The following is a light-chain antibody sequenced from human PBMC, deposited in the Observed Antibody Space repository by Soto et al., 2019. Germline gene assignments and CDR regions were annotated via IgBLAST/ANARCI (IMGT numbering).Light chain of an antibody. CDR2: AAS. Sequence: DIQMTQSPSSLSASVGDRVTITCRASQSISSYLNWYQQKPGKAPKLLIYAASNLQSGVPSRFSGSGSGTEFTLTISSLQPEDFATYYCQQSYSAPYFTFGPGTKVDIK. J-gene: IGKJ3*01. V-gene: IGKV1-39*01. CDR1: QSISSY. CDR3: QQSYSAPYFT.